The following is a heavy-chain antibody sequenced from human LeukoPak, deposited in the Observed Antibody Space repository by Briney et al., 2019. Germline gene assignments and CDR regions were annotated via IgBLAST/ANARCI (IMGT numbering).Heavy chain of an antibody. CDR1: GGSISSYY. D-gene: IGHD3-3*02. Sequence: PSETLSLTCTVSGGSISSYYWSWIRQPPGKGLEWIGYIDHSGSTYYNPSLKSRVTISVDTSKNQFSLKLSSVTAADTAVYYCARHSIISQFYWGQGTMVTVSS. J-gene: IGHJ3*01. CDR2: IDHSGST. CDR3: ARHSIISQFY. V-gene: IGHV4-59*08.